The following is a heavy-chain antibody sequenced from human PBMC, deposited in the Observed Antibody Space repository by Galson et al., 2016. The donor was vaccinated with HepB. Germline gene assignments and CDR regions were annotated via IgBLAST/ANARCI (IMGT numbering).Heavy chain of an antibody. CDR1: GFTFSTYA. CDR3: AKVGRGVDCGGDCYLI. D-gene: IGHD2-21*02. CDR2: ISGSGGST. Sequence: SLRLSCAASGFTFSTYAMSWVRQAPGKGLEWVSAISGSGGSTSYTGAVKGRFTISRDNSKNTLYLQMNSLRAEDTDGYYCAKVGRGVDCGGDCYLIWGQGALVTVSS. J-gene: IGHJ4*02. V-gene: IGHV3-23*01.